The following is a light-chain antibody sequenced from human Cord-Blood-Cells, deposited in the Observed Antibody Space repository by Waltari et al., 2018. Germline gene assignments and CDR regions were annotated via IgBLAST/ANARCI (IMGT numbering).Light chain of an antibody. V-gene: IGLV2-14*01. J-gene: IGLJ1*01. CDR1: SSDVGGYNY. Sequence: QSALTPPASVSGSPGQSITISCTGTSSDVGGYNYFFWYQQHPGKAPKLMIYDVSNRPSGVSNRFSGSKSGNTASLTISGLQAEDEADYYCSSYTSSSSYVFGTGTKVTVL. CDR3: SSYTSSSSYV. CDR2: DVS.